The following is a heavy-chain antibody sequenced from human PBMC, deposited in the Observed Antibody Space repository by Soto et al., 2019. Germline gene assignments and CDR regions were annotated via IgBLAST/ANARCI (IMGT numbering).Heavy chain of an antibody. Sequence: PGGSLRLSCAASGFTFSSYGMHWVRQAPGKGLEWVSAISCGGSSTYYADSVKGRFTISRDNSKNTLYLQMNSLRAEDTAVYYCAKDLVVTALLDAFDIWGQGTMVTVSS. V-gene: IGHV3-23*01. CDR1: GFTFSSYG. CDR3: AKDLVVTALLDAFDI. CDR2: ISCGGSST. J-gene: IGHJ3*02. D-gene: IGHD2-21*02.